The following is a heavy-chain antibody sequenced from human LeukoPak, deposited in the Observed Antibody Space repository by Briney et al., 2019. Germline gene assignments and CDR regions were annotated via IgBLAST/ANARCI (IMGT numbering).Heavy chain of an antibody. CDR3: ASLRGYGQYYMDV. V-gene: IGHV4-39*07. CDR1: GASIRGSDYY. J-gene: IGHJ6*03. Sequence: KSSETLSLTCTVSGASIRGSDYYWDWIRQTPGKGLEWIAAIYYTGTAYYNPSLKSRVTISVDTSKNQFSLKLSSVTAADTAVYYCASLRGYGQYYMDVWGKGTTVTVPS. CDR2: IYYTGTA. D-gene: IGHD5-12*01.